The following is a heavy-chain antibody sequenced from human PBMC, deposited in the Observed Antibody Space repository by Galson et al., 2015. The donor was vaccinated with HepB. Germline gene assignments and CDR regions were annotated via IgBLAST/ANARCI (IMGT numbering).Heavy chain of an antibody. J-gene: IGHJ4*02. CDR3: AKSLTGTAAHLDY. D-gene: IGHD6-6*01. CDR2: VSSDGSSR. V-gene: IGHV3-30*18. Sequence: SLRLSCAASGFIFNNYGMNWVRQAPGKGLEWVAVVSSDGSSRYYAASVKGRFTISRDTSKSTVYLQMNSLRTEDTAIYYCAKSLTGTAAHLDYWGQGARVPVSS. CDR1: GFIFNNYG.